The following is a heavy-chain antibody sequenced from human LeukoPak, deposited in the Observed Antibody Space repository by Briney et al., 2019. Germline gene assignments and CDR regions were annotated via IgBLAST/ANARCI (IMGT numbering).Heavy chain of an antibody. CDR2: IYYSGST. D-gene: IGHD6-19*01. V-gene: IGHV4-30-4*02. Sequence: SETLSLTCTVSGGSISSGDYYWSWIRQPPGKGLEWIGYIYYSGSTYYNPSLKSRVTISVDTSKNQFSLKLSSVTAADTAVYYCARVRSSGWYVGVGFSWFDPWGQGTLVTVSS. J-gene: IGHJ5*02. CDR3: ARVRSSGWYVGVGFSWFDP. CDR1: GGSISSGDYY.